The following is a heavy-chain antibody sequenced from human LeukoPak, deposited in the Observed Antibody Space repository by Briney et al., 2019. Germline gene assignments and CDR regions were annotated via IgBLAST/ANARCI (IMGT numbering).Heavy chain of an antibody. V-gene: IGHV3-53*01. CDR2: IYSGGST. D-gene: IGHD4-17*01. CDR3: ARDGHNDYGTDY. J-gene: IGHJ4*02. Sequence: GGSLRLSCAASGFTVSSNYMSWVRQAPGKGLEWVSVIYSGGSTYYADSVKGRFTISRDNSKNTLYLHMNSLRAEDTAVYYCARDGHNDYGTDYWGQGTLVTVSS. CDR1: GFTVSSNY.